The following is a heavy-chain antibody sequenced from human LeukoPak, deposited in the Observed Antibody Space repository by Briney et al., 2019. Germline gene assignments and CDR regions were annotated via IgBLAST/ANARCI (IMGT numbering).Heavy chain of an antibody. V-gene: IGHV4-30-4*01. CDR3: ARAEDYYGSGLRFDP. Sequence: SETLSLTCTVSGGSISSGDYYWSWIRQPPGKGLEWIGYIYYSGSTYYNPSLKSRVTISVDTSKNQFSLKPSSVTAADTAVYYCARAEDYYGSGLRFDPWGQGTLVTVSS. D-gene: IGHD3-10*01. CDR1: GGSISSGDYY. CDR2: IYYSGST. J-gene: IGHJ5*02.